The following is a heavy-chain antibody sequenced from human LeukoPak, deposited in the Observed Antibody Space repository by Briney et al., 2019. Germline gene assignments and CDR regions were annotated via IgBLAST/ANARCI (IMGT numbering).Heavy chain of an antibody. V-gene: IGHV3-7*01. J-gene: IGHJ4*02. D-gene: IGHD4-23*01. CDR3: AREKNSGGLDY. CDR2: IKQDGSEE. Sequence: GGSLRLSCAASGFTFSTYWMSWVRQAPGKGLEWVAKIKQDGSEEYFVDSVKGRFTISRDNAKNSLYLQMNSLRAEDTAVYFCAREKNSGGLDYWGQGTLVTVSS. CDR1: GFTFSTYW.